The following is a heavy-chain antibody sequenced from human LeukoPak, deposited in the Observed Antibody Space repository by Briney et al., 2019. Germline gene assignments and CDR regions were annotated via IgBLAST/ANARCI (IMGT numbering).Heavy chain of an antibody. Sequence: KPSETLSLTCTVSGYSISSGYYWGWIRQPPGKGLEWIGSIYHSGSTYYNPSLKSRVTISVDTSKNQFSLKLSSVTAADTAVYYCARRPTYYYDSSGYFEIWGQGTLVTVSS. V-gene: IGHV4-38-2*02. D-gene: IGHD3-22*01. J-gene: IGHJ4*02. CDR3: ARRPTYYYDSSGYFEI. CDR2: IYHSGST. CDR1: GYSISSGYY.